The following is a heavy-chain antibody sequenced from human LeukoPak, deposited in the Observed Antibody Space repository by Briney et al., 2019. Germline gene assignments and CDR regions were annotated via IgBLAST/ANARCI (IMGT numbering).Heavy chain of an antibody. CDR2: LYSGSDT. D-gene: IGHD3-10*01. V-gene: IGHV3-53*01. Sequence: GGSLRLSCAASGFTVSTNYMNWVRQAPGKGLEWVSVLYSGSDTYYADSVKGRFTISRDSSKNILSLQMNNLRAEDTAVYYCARVGDHFHWYLDLWGRGTLVTVSS. CDR1: GFTVSTNY. CDR3: ARVGDHFHWYLDL. J-gene: IGHJ2*01.